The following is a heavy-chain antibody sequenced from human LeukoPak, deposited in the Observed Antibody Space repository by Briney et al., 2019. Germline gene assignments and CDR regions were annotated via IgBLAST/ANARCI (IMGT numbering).Heavy chain of an antibody. CDR3: ARDYYDSSGYYVEY. CDR2: IYSGGST. V-gene: IGHV3-53*04. D-gene: IGHD3-22*01. Sequence: RGSLRLSCAASGFTVSSNYMSWVRQAPGKGLEWVSVIYSGGSTYYADSVKGRFTISRHNSKNTLYLQMNSLRAEDTAVYYCARDYYDSSGYYVEYWGQGTLVTVSS. J-gene: IGHJ4*02. CDR1: GFTVSSNY.